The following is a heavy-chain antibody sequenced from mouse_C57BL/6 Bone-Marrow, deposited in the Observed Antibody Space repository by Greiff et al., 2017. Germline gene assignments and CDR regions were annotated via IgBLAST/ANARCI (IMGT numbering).Heavy chain of an antibody. Sequence: QVQLQQSGAELAKPGASVKLSCKASGYTFTSYWMHWVKPRHGKGLEWIGYITPSSGYTQYNQTFKDKATLTADKSSSTANMQLSSLTDEDSAVYYCARGLRRFAYWGQGTLGTVSA. D-gene: IGHD2-4*01. CDR2: ITPSSGYT. V-gene: IGHV1-7*01. CDR3: ARGLRRFAY. CDR1: GYTFTSYW. J-gene: IGHJ3*01.